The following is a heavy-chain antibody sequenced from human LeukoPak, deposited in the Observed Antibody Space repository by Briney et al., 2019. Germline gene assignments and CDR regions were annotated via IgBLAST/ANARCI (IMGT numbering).Heavy chain of an antibody. Sequence: ASEKVSCKASGYTFTGYYMHWLRQAPAQGLKWMGRINPNSGGTNYAQEFQGRVTMTRDTSISTAYMELSRLRSDDTAVYYCAREGMATITYWGQGTLVTVSS. D-gene: IGHD5-24*01. CDR3: AREGMATITY. V-gene: IGHV1-2*02. CDR1: GYTFTGYY. J-gene: IGHJ4*02. CDR2: INPNSGGT.